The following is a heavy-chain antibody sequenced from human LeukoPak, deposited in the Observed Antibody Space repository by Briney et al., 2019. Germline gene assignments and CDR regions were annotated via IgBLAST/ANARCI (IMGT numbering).Heavy chain of an antibody. D-gene: IGHD2-2*01. CDR1: GFTFSSYA. J-gene: IGHJ4*02. CDR3: ARDLRYCSSTSC. V-gene: IGHV3-30-3*01. Sequence: GGSLRLSCAASGFTFSSYAMHWVRQAPGKGQEWVAVISYDGSNKYYADSVKGRFTISRDNSKNTLYLQMNSLRAEDTAVYYCARDLRYCSSTSCWGQGTLVTVSS. CDR2: ISYDGSNK.